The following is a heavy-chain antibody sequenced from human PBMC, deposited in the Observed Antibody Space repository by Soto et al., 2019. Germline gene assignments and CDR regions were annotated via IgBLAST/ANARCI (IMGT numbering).Heavy chain of an antibody. CDR1: GFTFSSYA. D-gene: IGHD6-19*01. CDR3: VRGTSAWRGMDY. V-gene: IGHV3-23*01. J-gene: IGHJ4*02. Sequence: QTGGSLRLSCAASGFTFSSYAMSWVRQAPGKGLEWVSRTCRNGGETDYAESVKGRFTISRDDAKNTLYLQMNSLRVDDTAIYYCVRGTSAWRGMDYWGQGTLVTVSS. CDR2: TCRNGGET.